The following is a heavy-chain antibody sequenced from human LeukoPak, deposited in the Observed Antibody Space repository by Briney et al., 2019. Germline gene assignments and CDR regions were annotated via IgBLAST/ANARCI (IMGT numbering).Heavy chain of an antibody. CDR3: ASHKYSYGYETKYYFDY. CDR2: INPNSGGT. CDR1: GYTFTGYY. Sequence: ASVKVSCKASGYTFTGYYMHWVRQAPGQGLEWMGWINPNSGGTSYAQKFQGRVTMTRDTSISTAYMELSRLRSDDTAVYYCASHKYSYGYETKYYFDYWGQGTLVTVSS. J-gene: IGHJ4*02. D-gene: IGHD5-18*01. V-gene: IGHV1-2*02.